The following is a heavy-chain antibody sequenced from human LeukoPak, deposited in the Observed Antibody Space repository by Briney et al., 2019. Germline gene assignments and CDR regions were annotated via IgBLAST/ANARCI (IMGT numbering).Heavy chain of an antibody. D-gene: IGHD2/OR15-2a*01. V-gene: IGHV3-74*01. J-gene: IGHJ3*02. CDR3: ARGIGISAFYT. CDR1: GFTFSSYW. Sequence: GGSLRLSCAASGFTFSSYWMHWVRQAPGKGLVWVSRVNVDGRSTSYVGSVKGRLTNSRHNAQKTLYLQINSLRPEDAAFYFCARGIGISAFYTRGRGTKGTVSS. CDR2: VNVDGRST.